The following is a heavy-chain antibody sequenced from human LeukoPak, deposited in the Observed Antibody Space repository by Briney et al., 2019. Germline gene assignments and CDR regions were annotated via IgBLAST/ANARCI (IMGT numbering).Heavy chain of an antibody. J-gene: IGHJ6*03. CDR1: GGSISSYY. D-gene: IGHD3-22*01. Sequence: SETLSLTCTVSGGSISSYYWSWIRQPPGKGLEWIGYIYTSGSTNYNPSLKSRVTISVDTSKNQFSLKLSSVTAADTAVYYCARDYYDSSGYPPMDVWGKGTTVTVSS. CDR3: ARDYYDSSGYPPMDV. V-gene: IGHV4-4*09. CDR2: IYTSGST.